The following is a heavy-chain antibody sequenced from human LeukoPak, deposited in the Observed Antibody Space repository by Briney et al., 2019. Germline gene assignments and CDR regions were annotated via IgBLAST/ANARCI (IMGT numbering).Heavy chain of an antibody. J-gene: IGHJ3*02. D-gene: IGHD3-22*01. V-gene: IGHV1-2*06. CDR3: ARDRAYYDTRADDAFDI. Sequence: ASVKVSCKASGYTFTGYYMHWVRQAPGQGLEWMGRINPNSGGTNYAQKFQGRVTMTRDTSTSTVYMELSSLRSEDTAVYYCARDRAYYDTRADDAFDIWGQGTMVTVSS. CDR1: GYTFTGYY. CDR2: INPNSGGT.